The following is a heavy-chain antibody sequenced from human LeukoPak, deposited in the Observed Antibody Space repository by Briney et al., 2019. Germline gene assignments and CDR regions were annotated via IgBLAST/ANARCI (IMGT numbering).Heavy chain of an antibody. CDR3: ARDGYSSSWTPFDY. Sequence: GGSLRLSCAASGFTFSSYSMNWVRQAPGKGLEWVSSISSSSSYIYYADSVKGRFTISRDNAKNSLYLQMDSLRAEDTAVYYCARDGYSSSWTPFDYWGQGTLVTVSS. CDR1: GFTFSSYS. CDR2: ISSSSSYI. D-gene: IGHD6-13*01. V-gene: IGHV3-21*01. J-gene: IGHJ4*02.